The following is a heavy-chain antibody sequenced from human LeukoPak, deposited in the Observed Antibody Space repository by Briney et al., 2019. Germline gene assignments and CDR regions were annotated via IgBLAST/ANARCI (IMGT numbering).Heavy chain of an antibody. CDR1: RGSTSSNSYY. J-gene: IGHJ4*02. CDR2: IYYTGTT. V-gene: IGHV4-39*01. Sequence: PSETLSLTCTVSRGSTSSNSYYWGWIRQPPGKGLECIGSIYYTGTTYYNPSLKSRVTMSVDTSKNQFSLELSSVTAADTALYYCARQSNGYFDYWGQGTLVTVSS. CDR3: ARQSNGYFDY.